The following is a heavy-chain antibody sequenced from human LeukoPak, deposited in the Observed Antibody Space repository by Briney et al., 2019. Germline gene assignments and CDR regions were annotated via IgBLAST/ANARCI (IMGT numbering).Heavy chain of an antibody. CDR3: ARDRRSSRWKRPFDY. D-gene: IGHD6-13*01. CDR1: GFTFSSYS. V-gene: IGHV3-48*02. J-gene: IGHJ4*02. CDR2: ISSSSSTI. Sequence: PGGSLRLSCAASGFTFSSYSMNWVRQAPGKGLEWVSYISSSSSTIYYADSVKGRLTISRDNAKNSLYLQMNSLRDEDTAVYYCARDRRSSRWKRPFDYWGQGTLVTVSS.